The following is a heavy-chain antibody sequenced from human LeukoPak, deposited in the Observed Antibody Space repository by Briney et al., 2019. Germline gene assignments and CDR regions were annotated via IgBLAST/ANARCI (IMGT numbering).Heavy chain of an antibody. J-gene: IGHJ6*03. CDR2: IKQDGSEK. CDR3: ARVRRYGDYLDYYYYMDV. V-gene: IGHV3-7*01. Sequence: GWSLRLSCAASGFTFSGHWMSWVGQAAGKGRDWVANIKQDGSEKYYVDSVKGRFTISRDNAKNSLYLQMNSLRAEDTAVYYCARVRRYGDYLDYYYYMDVWGKRTTVTVSS. CDR1: GFTFSGHW. D-gene: IGHD4-17*01.